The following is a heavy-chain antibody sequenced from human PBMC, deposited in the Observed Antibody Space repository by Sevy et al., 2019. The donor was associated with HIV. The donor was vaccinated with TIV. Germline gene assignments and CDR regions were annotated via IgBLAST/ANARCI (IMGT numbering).Heavy chain of an antibody. J-gene: IGHJ6*02. CDR1: GFTFSSYW. Sequence: GGSLRLSCAASGFTFSSYWMNWVRQAPGKGLEWVANIKEDGSDKYYVDSVKGRFTISRDNAQNSLYLEMNSLRAEDTPGYYGARWDVWGQGTTVSVSS. V-gene: IGHV3-7*01. CDR2: IKEDGSDK. CDR3: ARWDV.